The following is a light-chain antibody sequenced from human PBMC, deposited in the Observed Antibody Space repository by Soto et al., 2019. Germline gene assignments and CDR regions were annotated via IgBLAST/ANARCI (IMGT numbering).Light chain of an antibody. CDR3: QQYTGYPHT. V-gene: IGKV1-5*03. J-gene: IGKJ2*01. CDR1: QSISNW. CDR2: KAS. Sequence: DIQMTQSPSTLSASVGDRVTITCRASQSISNWLDWYQQKPGKAPKLLIYKASSLRNGVPSRFSGSGSGTEFPLTIDPLQPDDFASYYCQQYTGYPHTLGKGTKLEIQ.